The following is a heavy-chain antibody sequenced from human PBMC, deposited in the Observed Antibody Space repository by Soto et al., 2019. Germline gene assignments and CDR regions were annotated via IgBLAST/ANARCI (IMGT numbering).Heavy chain of an antibody. D-gene: IGHD2-2*01. Sequence: GGSLRLSCAASGFTFSTYWMNWVRQAPGKGLEWVANIDQDGSGKYYVDSMKGRFTISRDNAQNSLFLQMSSLRAEDTAVYYCAREEPASVLDDWGQGTLVTVSS. V-gene: IGHV3-7*01. J-gene: IGHJ4*02. CDR1: GFTFSTYW. CDR2: IDQDGSGK. CDR3: AREEPASVLDD.